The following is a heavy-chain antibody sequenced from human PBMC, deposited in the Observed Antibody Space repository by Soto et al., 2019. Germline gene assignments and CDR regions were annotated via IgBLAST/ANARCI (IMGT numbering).Heavy chain of an antibody. CDR2: IYYSGST. CDR3: ACIAARPRDYYGMDV. J-gene: IGHJ6*02. Sequence: SETLSLTCTVSGGSISSSSYYWGWIRQPPGKGLEWIGSIYYSGSTYYNPSLKSRVTISVDTSKNQFSLKLSSVTAADTAVYYCACIAARPRDYYGMDVWCQGTTVTVSS. CDR1: GGSISSSSYY. D-gene: IGHD6-6*01. V-gene: IGHV4-39*01.